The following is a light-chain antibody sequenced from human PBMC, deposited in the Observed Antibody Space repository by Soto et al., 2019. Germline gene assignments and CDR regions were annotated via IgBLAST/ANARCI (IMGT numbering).Light chain of an antibody. CDR2: GNS. V-gene: IGLV1-40*01. CDR1: SSNIGAGYD. J-gene: IGLJ3*02. Sequence: QSVLTQPPSVSGAPGQRVTISCTGSSSNIGAGYDVHWYQQLPGTAPKLLIYGNSNRPSGVPDRFSGSKSGTSASLAITGLQAEDEADYYCQSYDSNLTARVCGGGTKLTVL. CDR3: QSYDSNLTARV.